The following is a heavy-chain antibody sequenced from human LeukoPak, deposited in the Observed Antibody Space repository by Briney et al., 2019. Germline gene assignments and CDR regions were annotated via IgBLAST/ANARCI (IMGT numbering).Heavy chain of an antibody. D-gene: IGHD6-19*01. CDR1: GFTFSTYW. CDR2: IYSGGST. CDR3: ARGHSSGWYYFDY. Sequence: PGGSLRLSCEASGFTFSTYWMGWVRQAPGKGLEWVSVIYSGGSTYYADSVKDRFAISRHNSKNTLYLQMNSLRAEDTAVYYCARGHSSGWYYFDYWGQGTLVTVSS. J-gene: IGHJ4*02. V-gene: IGHV3-53*04.